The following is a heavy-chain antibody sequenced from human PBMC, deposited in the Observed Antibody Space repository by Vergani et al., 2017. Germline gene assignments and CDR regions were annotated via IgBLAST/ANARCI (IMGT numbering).Heavy chain of an antibody. Sequence: EVQLLQSGGGVIQPGGSVRLSCAASGFTFSACPMTWVRQAPGKGLEWVSAISARYPSTYYADSVKGRFTISRDNAKNSLYLQMNSLRAEDTAVYYCARAETMAFDYWGQGTLVTVSS. V-gene: IGHV3-23*01. CDR1: GFTFSACP. CDR3: ARAETMAFDY. CDR2: ISARYPST. J-gene: IGHJ4*02. D-gene: IGHD5-24*01.